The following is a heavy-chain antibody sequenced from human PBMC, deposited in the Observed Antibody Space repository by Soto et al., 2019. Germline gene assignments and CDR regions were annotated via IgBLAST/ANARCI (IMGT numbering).Heavy chain of an antibody. Sequence: EVQVVESGGGLVQPGRSLRLSCTTSGFTFGDYGMSWFRQAPGKGLEWVGFIRNNAYGATIDYTAPVKRRFIISKDIPRGIAYLQMNSLKPEDTDVYYCVRDGRGTNGYYMDVWGKGTTVIVSS. J-gene: IGHJ6*03. D-gene: IGHD1-1*01. CDR3: VRDGRGTNGYYMDV. CDR1: GFTFGDYG. CDR2: IRNNAYGATI. V-gene: IGHV3-49*01.